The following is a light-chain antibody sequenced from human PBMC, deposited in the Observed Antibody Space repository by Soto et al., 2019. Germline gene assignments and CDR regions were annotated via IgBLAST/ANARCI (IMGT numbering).Light chain of an antibody. CDR2: AAS. CDR1: QGIGND. V-gene: IGKV1-6*01. J-gene: IGKJ1*01. CDR3: LQLYNFSWT. Sequence: AIQLTHSPSSLSASVGDRVTISCRASQGIGNDLAWYQQKPGKAPRLLIFAASNLQSGVPPRFSGSGSGTDFTLTISRLQPEDFATYYCLQLYNFSWTFGQGTKVDIK.